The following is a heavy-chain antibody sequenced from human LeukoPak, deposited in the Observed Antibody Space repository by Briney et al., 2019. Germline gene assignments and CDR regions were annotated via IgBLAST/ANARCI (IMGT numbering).Heavy chain of an antibody. CDR2: INSDGSTT. CDR3: ARDYSSWFDY. CDR1: GFTFSSYW. Sequence: PGGSLRLSCAASGFTFSSYWIHWVRQAPGKGLVWVSIINSDGSTTNYADSVKGRFTISRDNAKNTLYLQLSSLRPEDTAVYYCARDYSSWFDYWGQGTLVTVSS. V-gene: IGHV3-74*01. J-gene: IGHJ4*02. D-gene: IGHD6-6*01.